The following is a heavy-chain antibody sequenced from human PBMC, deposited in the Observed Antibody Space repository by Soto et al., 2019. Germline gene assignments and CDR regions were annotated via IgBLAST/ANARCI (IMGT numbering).Heavy chain of an antibody. J-gene: IGHJ6*02. Sequence: GGSLRLSCAASGFTFSSYWMSWVRQAPGKGLEWVANIKQDGSEKYYVDCVKGRFTISRDNAKNSLYLQMNSLRAEDTAVYYCARDPTHSYCSSTSCYGNYYYYGMDVWGQGTTVTVSS. CDR1: GFTFSSYW. D-gene: IGHD2-2*01. CDR3: ARDPTHSYCSSTSCYGNYYYYGMDV. V-gene: IGHV3-7*05. CDR2: IKQDGSEK.